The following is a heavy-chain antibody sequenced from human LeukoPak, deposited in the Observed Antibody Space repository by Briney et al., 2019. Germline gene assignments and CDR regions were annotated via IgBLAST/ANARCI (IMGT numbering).Heavy chain of an antibody. CDR2: INPRSGGR. V-gene: IGHV1-2*02. J-gene: IGHJ5*02. CDR1: EYTFTAYD. Sequence: VASVKVSCKASEYTFTAYDMHWVRQAPGQGLEWMGWINPRSGGRDYAQKFQGRVTMTRDTSISTAYMELSRLTSDDTAVYYCTRDVTGDYWFDPWGQGTLVTGSS. CDR3: TRDVTGDYWFDP. D-gene: IGHD3-16*01.